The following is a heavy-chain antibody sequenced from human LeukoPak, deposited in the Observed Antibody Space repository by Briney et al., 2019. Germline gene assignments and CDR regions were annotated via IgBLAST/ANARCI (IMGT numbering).Heavy chain of an antibody. J-gene: IGHJ5*02. Sequence: ASVKVSCRASGYTFTNYPINWVRQAPGQGFEWLGWINTNNGSPTYAQDFIGRFVFSLDSSVRTAYLQISSLKPEDTAIYYCARDDRVLGPSRGWFDPWGQGTLVTVSS. CDR1: GYTFTNYP. CDR3: ARDDRVLGPSRGWFDP. CDR2: INTNNGSP. V-gene: IGHV7-4-1*02. D-gene: IGHD3-3*02.